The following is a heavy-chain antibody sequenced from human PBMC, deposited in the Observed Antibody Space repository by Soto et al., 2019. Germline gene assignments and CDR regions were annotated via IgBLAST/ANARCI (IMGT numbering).Heavy chain of an antibody. Sequence: EVQLLESGGDLVQPGGSLRLSCAASGFTFSSFAMSWVRQAPGKGLEWVSGISGSGGSTYYADSVKGRFTISRDNSKNTLYLQMNSLRAEDTAVYYCAKPRVVTRAIQNAFDIWGQGTMVTVSS. V-gene: IGHV3-23*01. D-gene: IGHD2-21*02. CDR2: ISGSGGST. J-gene: IGHJ3*02. CDR3: AKPRVVTRAIQNAFDI. CDR1: GFTFSSFA.